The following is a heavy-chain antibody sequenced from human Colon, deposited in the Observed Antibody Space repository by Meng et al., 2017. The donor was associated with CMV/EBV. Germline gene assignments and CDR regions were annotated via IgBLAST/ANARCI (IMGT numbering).Heavy chain of an antibody. V-gene: IGHV3-74*01. J-gene: IGHJ4*02. Sequence: GESLKISCVTSGGPFSDHYMSWIRQAPGKGLVWVSRINSDGSSTSYADSVKGRFTISRDNAKNSLYLQMNNLRPEDTAVYYCAKPIQGRITIFSDWGQGSLVTVSS. D-gene: IGHD3-9*01. CDR2: INSDGSST. CDR3: AKPIQGRITIFSD. CDR1: GGPFSDHY.